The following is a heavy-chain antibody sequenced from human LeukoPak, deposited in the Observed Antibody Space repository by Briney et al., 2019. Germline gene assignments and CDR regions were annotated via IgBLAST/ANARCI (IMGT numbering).Heavy chain of an antibody. CDR3: ARSLWPEDL. Sequence: PGGSLRLSCAASGFTFGSYAMSWVRQAPGKGLEWVANINQDGSRRYYMDSVKDRFTISRDNAKKSVYLQMDSLRAEDTAVYYCARSLWPEDLWGQGTLVTVSS. D-gene: IGHD2/OR15-2a*01. J-gene: IGHJ5*02. CDR2: INQDGSRR. V-gene: IGHV3-7*01. CDR1: GFTFGSYA.